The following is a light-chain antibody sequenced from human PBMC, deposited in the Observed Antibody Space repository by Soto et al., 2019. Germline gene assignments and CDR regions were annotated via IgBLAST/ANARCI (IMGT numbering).Light chain of an antibody. J-gene: IGLJ2*01. CDR3: CSYAGSSTHVV. V-gene: IGLV2-23*01. Sequence: QSALTQPASVSGSPGQSITISCTGTSSDVGTYNLVSWYQQCPGKASKLIIYEGSKRPSGVSNRFSGSKSGNTASLTISGLQVEDEGDYYCCSYAGSSTHVVFGGGTKLTVL. CDR1: SSDVGTYNL. CDR2: EGS.